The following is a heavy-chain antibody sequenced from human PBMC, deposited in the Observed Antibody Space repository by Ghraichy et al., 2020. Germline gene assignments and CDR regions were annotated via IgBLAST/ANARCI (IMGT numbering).Heavy chain of an antibody. J-gene: IGHJ4*02. CDR2: LYSAGNT. CDR3: AGGPAHILRLDY. V-gene: IGHV4-39*01. Sequence: SETLYLTCSVSGASITSSNYYWAWIRQPPGKGLEWIGGLYSAGNTYYNPSLKSRLTISVDTSKNEVSLKLTSMTAADTAVYYCAGGPAHILRLDYWGQGTLVTVSS. CDR1: GASITSSNYY. D-gene: IGHD3-9*01.